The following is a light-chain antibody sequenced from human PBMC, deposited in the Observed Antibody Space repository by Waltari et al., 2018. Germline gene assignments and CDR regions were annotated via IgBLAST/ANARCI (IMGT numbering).Light chain of an antibody. CDR2: DAS. CDR1: ESVSTD. Sequence: ESVLTQSPGTLSVSPGERATLSCRASESVSTDLAWYQQKLGQAPRPLIYDASTGAIGIPARFSGSGSGTDFTLTISSLEPEDFAVYYCQQRPNWRFGRGTKVEMK. CDR3: QQRPNWR. J-gene: IGKJ1*01. V-gene: IGKV3-11*01.